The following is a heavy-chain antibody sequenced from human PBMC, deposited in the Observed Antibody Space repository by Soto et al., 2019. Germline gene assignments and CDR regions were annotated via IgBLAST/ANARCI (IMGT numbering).Heavy chain of an antibody. CDR1: GGSISSYY. CDR3: ARATTPEYFSSTSCYYYYRMDV. Sequence: SETLSITSTVSGGSISSYYWSWIRQPPGKGLEWIGYIYYSGSTNYNPSLKSRVTISVDTSKNQFSLKLSSVTAADTAVYYCARATTPEYFSSTSCYYYYRMDVWGQGTTVT. CDR2: IYYSGST. J-gene: IGHJ6*02. V-gene: IGHV4-59*01. D-gene: IGHD2-2*01.